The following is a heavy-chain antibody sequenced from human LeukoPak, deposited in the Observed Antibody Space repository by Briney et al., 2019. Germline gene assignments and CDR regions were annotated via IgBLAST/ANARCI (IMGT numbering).Heavy chain of an antibody. D-gene: IGHD4-17*01. Sequence: PSGTLSLTCTVSGGSISSSSFYWGWIRQPPGKGLEWIGTIYYSGSTYYNPSLKSRVTISVDTSKNQFSLKLSSVTAADTAVYYCARLPTVTFFDYWGQGTLVTVSS. CDR2: IYYSGST. CDR3: ARLPTVTFFDY. CDR1: GGSISSSSFY. J-gene: IGHJ4*02. V-gene: IGHV4-39*01.